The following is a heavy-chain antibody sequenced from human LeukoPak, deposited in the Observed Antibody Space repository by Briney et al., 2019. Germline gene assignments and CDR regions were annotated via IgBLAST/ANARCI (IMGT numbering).Heavy chain of an antibody. CDR3: ARWTGVIDS. V-gene: IGHV3-7*01. CDR2: IKQDGSLE. J-gene: IGHJ4*02. CDR1: GFAFENYW. Sequence: GGSLRLSRVGSGFAFENYWMHWVRQAPGKGPEWVANIKQDGSLEHYMDSVKGRFTISRDNANSSLILQMDSLRAEDTAVYYCARWTGVIDSWGQGTLVTVSS. D-gene: IGHD2-21*01.